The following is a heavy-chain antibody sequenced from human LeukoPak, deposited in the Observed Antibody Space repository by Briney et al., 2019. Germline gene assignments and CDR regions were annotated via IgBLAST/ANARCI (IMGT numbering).Heavy chain of an antibody. CDR1: GGSISSGGYY. CDR2: IYYSGST. CDR3: ARRYCSGSSCYFGS. Sequence: SQTLSLTCTVSGGSISSGGYYWSWIRQHPGKGLEWIGYIYYSGSTYYNPSLKSRVIISVETSKNQFSLKLSSVTAADTAVYYCARRYCSGSSCYFGSWGRGTLVTVSS. J-gene: IGHJ4*02. V-gene: IGHV4-31*03. D-gene: IGHD2-15*01.